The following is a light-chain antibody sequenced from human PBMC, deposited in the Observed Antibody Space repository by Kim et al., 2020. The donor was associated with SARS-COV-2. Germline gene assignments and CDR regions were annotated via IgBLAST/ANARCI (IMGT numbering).Light chain of an antibody. CDR2: YDT. J-gene: IGLJ3*02. Sequence: PGQTARLTCGGNNIGRDSVHWYQKKPGQAPVLVIHYDTDRPSGIPDRFSGSNSGNTATLTISRVEPGDEADYYCQVWHRSSDYWVFGGRTQLTVL. V-gene: IGLV3-21*04. CDR1: NIGRDS. CDR3: QVWHRSSDYWV.